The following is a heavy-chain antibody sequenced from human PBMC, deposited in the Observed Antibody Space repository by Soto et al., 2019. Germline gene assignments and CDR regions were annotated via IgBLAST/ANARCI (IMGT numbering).Heavy chain of an antibody. CDR3: ARMARGIAARPGMAH. CDR1: GGSFSGYY. J-gene: IGHJ4*02. Sequence: PSETLSLTCAVYGGSFSGYYWSWIRQPPGKGLEWIGEINHSGSTNYNPSLKSRVTISVDTSKNQFSLKLSSVTAADTAVYYCARMARGIAARPGMAHWGQGTLVTVS. V-gene: IGHV4-34*01. CDR2: INHSGST. D-gene: IGHD6-6*01.